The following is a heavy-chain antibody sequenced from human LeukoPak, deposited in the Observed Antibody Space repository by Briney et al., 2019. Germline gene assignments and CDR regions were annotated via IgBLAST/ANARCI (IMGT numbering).Heavy chain of an antibody. CDR1: EFTFSSYA. CDR3: AREAHPGLYSNYDFFFSEFDY. V-gene: IGHV3-64*01. Sequence: GGSLRLSCACSEFTFSSYAMQWVRQAPGKGLEYVSAISSNGGSTYYANSVKGRFTISRDNSKNTLYLQMGSLRAEDMAVYYCAREAHPGLYSNYDFFFSEFDYWGQGTLVTVSS. D-gene: IGHD4-4*01. CDR2: ISSNGGST. J-gene: IGHJ4*02.